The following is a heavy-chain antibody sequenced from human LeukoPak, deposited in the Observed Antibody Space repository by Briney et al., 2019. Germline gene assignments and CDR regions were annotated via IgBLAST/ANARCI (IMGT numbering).Heavy chain of an antibody. CDR1: GGSFSGYY. J-gene: IGHJ5*02. CDR3: ARVLRDIVVVPAANWFDP. Sequence: KPSETLSLTCAVYGGSFSGYYWSWIRQPPGKGLEWIGEINHSGSTNYNPSLKSRVTISVDTSKNQFSLKLSSVTAADTAVYYCARVLRDIVVVPAANWFDPWGQGTLVTVSS. CDR2: INHSGST. D-gene: IGHD2-2*01. V-gene: IGHV4-34*01.